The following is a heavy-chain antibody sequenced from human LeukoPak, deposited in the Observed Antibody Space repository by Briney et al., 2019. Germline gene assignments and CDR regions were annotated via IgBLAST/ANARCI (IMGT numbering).Heavy chain of an antibody. CDR2: INPSGGST. J-gene: IGHJ6*02. D-gene: IGHD1-7*01. CDR3: ARESVRTGTFYYYYGMDV. CDR1: GYTFTSYY. V-gene: IGHV1-46*01. Sequence: ASVKVSCKASGYTFTSYYMHWVRQAPGQGLEWMGIINPSGGSTNYAQKFQGRVTMTTDTSTSTAYMELRSLRSDDTAVYYCARESVRTGTFYYYYGMDVWGQGTTVTVSS.